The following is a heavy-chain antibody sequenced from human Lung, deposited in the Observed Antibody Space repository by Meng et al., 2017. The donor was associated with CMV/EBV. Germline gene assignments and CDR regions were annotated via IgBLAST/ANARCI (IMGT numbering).Heavy chain of an antibody. CDR3: ARGNGWRFDY. Sequence: QVQLVQSGSELKKPGASVKVSCQAAGYTFTSSSMNWVRHAPGQGLEWMGWININTGNPTYAQGFTGRFVFSLDTSASTAYLQIDSLKADDTAVYYCARGNGWRFDYWGQGTLVTVSS. V-gene: IGHV7-4-1*01. CDR1: GYTFTSSS. CDR2: ININTGNP. D-gene: IGHD6-19*01. J-gene: IGHJ4*02.